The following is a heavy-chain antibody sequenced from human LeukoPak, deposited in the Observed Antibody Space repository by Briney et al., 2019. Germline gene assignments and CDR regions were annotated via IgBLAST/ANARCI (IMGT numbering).Heavy chain of an antibody. CDR1: GYTFTSYG. V-gene: IGHV1-69*05. J-gene: IGHJ3*02. CDR2: IIPIFGTA. D-gene: IGHD6-13*01. CDR3: ARRAAARLDDAFDI. Sequence: GASVKVSCKASGYTFTSYGISWVRQAPGQGLEWMGGIIPIFGTANYAQKFQGRVTITTDESTSTAYMELSSLRSEDTAVYYCARRAAARLDDAFDIWGQGTMVTVSS.